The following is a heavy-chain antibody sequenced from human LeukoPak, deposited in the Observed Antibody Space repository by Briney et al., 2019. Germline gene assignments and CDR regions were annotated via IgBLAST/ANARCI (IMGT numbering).Heavy chain of an antibody. Sequence: GGSLRLSCAASGFTFSSYWMSWVRQAPGKGREWVANIKQDGSEKYYVDSVKGRFTISRDNAKNSLYLQMNSLRAEDTAVYYCARSRGYFDWLSIYYFDYWGQGTLVTVSS. V-gene: IGHV3-7*01. D-gene: IGHD3-9*01. CDR3: ARSRGYFDWLSIYYFDY. J-gene: IGHJ4*02. CDR1: GFTFSSYW. CDR2: IKQDGSEK.